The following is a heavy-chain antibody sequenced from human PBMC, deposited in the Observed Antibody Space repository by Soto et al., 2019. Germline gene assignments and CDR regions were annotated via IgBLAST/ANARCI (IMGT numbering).Heavy chain of an antibody. V-gene: IGHV4-30-2*01. J-gene: IGHJ4*02. Sequence: QLQLQESGSGLVKPSRTLSLTCAVSCGSSSSGCYSWSWVRQQPGKGLECIGYVYHTGSTYYNPSLKSRVTISVDRSSNEVSLKLSSVTVADTAVYCCARGMATVTTFDYCSQATLVTVSS. CDR3: ARGMATVTTFDY. D-gene: IGHD4-17*01. CDR2: VYHTGST. CDR1: CGSSSSGCYS.